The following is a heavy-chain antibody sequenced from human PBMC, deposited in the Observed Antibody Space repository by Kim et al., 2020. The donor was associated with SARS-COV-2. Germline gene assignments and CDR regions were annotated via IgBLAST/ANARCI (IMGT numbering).Heavy chain of an antibody. Sequence: GGSLRLSCAASGFTFSNYGMHWVRQAPGEGLEWVAIVSYDGSNKYYADSVKGRFTISRDNSKNTLYLQMNSLRAEDTAVYYCAKRGATTSFDYWGQGTLVTVSS. D-gene: IGHD4-4*01. CDR2: VSYDGSNK. V-gene: IGHV3-30*18. J-gene: IGHJ4*02. CDR3: AKRGATTSFDY. CDR1: GFTFSNYG.